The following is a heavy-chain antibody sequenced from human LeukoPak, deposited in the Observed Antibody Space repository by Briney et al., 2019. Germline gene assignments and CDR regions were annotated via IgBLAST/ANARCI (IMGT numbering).Heavy chain of an antibody. CDR1: RYTFTGYY. CDR3: ALVVVAAGALDY. CDR2: INPNSGGT. D-gene: IGHD2-15*01. J-gene: IGHJ4*02. V-gene: IGHV1-2*02. Sequence: ASVKVSCKASRYTFTGYYMHWVRQAPGQGLEWMGWINPNSGGTNYAQKFQGRVTMTRDTSISTAYMELSRLRSDDTAVYYCALVVVAAGALDYWGQGTLVTVSS.